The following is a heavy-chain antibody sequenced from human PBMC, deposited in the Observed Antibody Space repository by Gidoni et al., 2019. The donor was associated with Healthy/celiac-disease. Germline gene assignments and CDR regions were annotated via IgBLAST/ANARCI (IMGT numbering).Heavy chain of an antibody. V-gene: IGHV3-33*01. CDR3: ARELRDFDWLLGYFDY. J-gene: IGHJ4*02. D-gene: IGHD3-9*01. CDR2: IWYDGSNK. Sequence: QVQLVESGGGVVQPERSRRLSCTASGFTFSRYVMHWVRQAPGKGLECVAVIWYDGSNKYYADSVQGRFTISRDNSKNTLYLQMNSLRAEDTAVYYCARELRDFDWLLGYFDYWGQGTLVTVSS. CDR1: GFTFSRYV.